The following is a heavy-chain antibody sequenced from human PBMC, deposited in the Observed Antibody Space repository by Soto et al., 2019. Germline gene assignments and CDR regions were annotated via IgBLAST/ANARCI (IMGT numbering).Heavy chain of an antibody. CDR2: IFWDDDK. CDR1: GFSLTTGVG. V-gene: IGHV2-5*02. Sequence: QITLKESGPTLVNPTQTLTLTCSFSGFSLTTGVGVGWIRQSPEKALEWLAHIFWDDDKRYTPSLKSRLTIPKDTSKNQVVLTLPNMDPVDTATYYCARILTGTGGHFDYWGQGTLVTVSS. J-gene: IGHJ4*02. D-gene: IGHD2-8*02. CDR3: ARILTGTGGHFDY.